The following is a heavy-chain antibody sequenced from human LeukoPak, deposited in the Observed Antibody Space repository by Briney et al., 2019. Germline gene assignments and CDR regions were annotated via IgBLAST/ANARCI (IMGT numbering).Heavy chain of an antibody. V-gene: IGHV1-18*01. CDR3: ARDGRGHWDTRIWYLGNWFDP. J-gene: IGHJ5*02. Sequence: GASVKVSCKASGYTFTTYGISWVRQAPGQGPEWMGWISTYSGSTHYAQELQGRVTLTTDTSTSTAYMDLRSLRSDDTAMYYCARDGRGHWDTRIWYLGNWFDPWGQGTLVTVSS. CDR1: GYTFTTYG. CDR2: ISTYSGST. D-gene: IGHD6-13*01.